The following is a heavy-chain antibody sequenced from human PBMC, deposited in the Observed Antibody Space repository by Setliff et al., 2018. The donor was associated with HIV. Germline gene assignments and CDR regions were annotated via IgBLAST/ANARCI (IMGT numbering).Heavy chain of an antibody. D-gene: IGHD1-20*01. CDR3: AGLTGTDFDY. J-gene: IGHJ4*02. CDR2: IYTSGST. CDR1: GGSISSGSYY. Sequence: SETLSLTCTVSGGSISSGSYYWSWIRQPAGKGLEWIGRIYTSGSTNYNPSLKSRVTISVDTSKNQFSLKLSSVTAAGTAVYYCAGLTGTDFDYWGQGTLVTVSS. V-gene: IGHV4-61*02.